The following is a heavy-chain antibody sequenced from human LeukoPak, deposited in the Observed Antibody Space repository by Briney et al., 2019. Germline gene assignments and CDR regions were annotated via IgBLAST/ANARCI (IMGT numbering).Heavy chain of an antibody. CDR2: IYYTGAT. CDR3: ARETRCADSSGPTTGY. V-gene: IGHV4-39*01. D-gene: IGHD3-22*01. J-gene: IGHJ4*02. CDR1: GGSISSTAYY. Sequence: PSETLSLTCTVSGGSISSTAYYWGWIRQPPGKGLEWIGTIYYTGATQYNPSLKSRVTISVDTSRNQFSLRLTSVTAADTAVYFCARETRCADSSGPTTGYWGQGTLVTVSS.